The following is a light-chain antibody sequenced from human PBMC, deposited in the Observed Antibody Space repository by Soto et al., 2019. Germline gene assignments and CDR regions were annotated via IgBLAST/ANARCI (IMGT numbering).Light chain of an antibody. V-gene: IGKV3-20*01. CDR3: QQYGSSPPWFT. CDR1: QSVSSSY. J-gene: IGKJ3*01. CDR2: GAS. Sequence: EIVLTQSPGTLSLSPGERATLSCRASQSVSSSYLAWYQQKPGQAPRLLTYGASSRATGIPDRFSGSGSGTDFTLTISRLEPEDFAVYYCQQYGSSPPWFTFGPGTKVDIK.